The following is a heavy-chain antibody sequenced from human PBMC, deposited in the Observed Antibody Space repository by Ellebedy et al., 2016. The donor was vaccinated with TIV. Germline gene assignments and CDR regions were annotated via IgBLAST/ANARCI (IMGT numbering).Heavy chain of an antibody. Sequence: AASVTVSCKPSVYTFDSHDISWVQQAPRQGIEWMGWISAYNGNTNYAQKLQGRVTMTTDTSTSTDYMELRSLRYDDTAVYYCAVGEYYDRSGSNAFAIWGQGTMVTVSS. CDR3: AVGEYYDRSGSNAFAI. J-gene: IGHJ3*02. CDR1: VYTFDSHD. CDR2: ISAYNGNT. D-gene: IGHD3-22*01. V-gene: IGHV1-18*01.